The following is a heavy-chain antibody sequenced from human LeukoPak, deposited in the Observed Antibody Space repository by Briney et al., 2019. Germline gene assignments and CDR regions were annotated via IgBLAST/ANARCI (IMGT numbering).Heavy chain of an antibody. V-gene: IGHV3-21*01. CDR3: ARGGLNFDAFDI. Sequence: GGSLRLSCAASGFAVSTNYLNWVRQAPGKGLEWVSSIGSRSAYTYYADSVKGRFTISRDNTKNSLYLQMNSLRAGDTAVYYCARGGLNFDAFDIWGQGTMVTVSS. CDR2: IGSRSAYT. CDR1: GFAVSTNY. J-gene: IGHJ3*02. D-gene: IGHD1-7*01.